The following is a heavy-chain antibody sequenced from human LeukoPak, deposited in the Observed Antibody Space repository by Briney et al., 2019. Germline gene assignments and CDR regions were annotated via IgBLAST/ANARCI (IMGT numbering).Heavy chain of an antibody. D-gene: IGHD1-1*01. CDR3: ARGFSVWTGYYYYYGMDV. Sequence: KPSETLSLTCSVSGGSISNYYWSWIRQPPGMGLECIGNIYYSGRTDYNPSLESPVTMSVDTSKNQFSLKMSSVTAADTAVYYCARGFSVWTGYYYYYGMDVWGLGTTVTVSS. J-gene: IGHJ6*02. CDR1: GGSISNYY. V-gene: IGHV4-59*01. CDR2: IYYSGRT.